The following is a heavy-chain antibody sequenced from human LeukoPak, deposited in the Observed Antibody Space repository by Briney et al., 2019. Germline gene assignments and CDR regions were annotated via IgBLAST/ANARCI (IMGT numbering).Heavy chain of an antibody. D-gene: IGHD2-21*01. CDR2: IYTSGGT. CDR3: ARRGRVVSGSYDWFDP. Sequence: PSETLSLTCTVSGGSISSYYWSWIRQHAGEGLEWIWRIYTSGGTNYNPSLKSRGTMSVDTSKNQFSLKLSSVTAADTAVYYCARRGRVVSGSYDWFDPWGQGTLVTVSS. V-gene: IGHV4-4*07. CDR1: GGSISSYY. J-gene: IGHJ5*02.